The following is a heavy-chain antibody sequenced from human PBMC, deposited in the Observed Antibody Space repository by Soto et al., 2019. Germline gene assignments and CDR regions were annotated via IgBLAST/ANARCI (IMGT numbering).Heavy chain of an antibody. V-gene: IGHV3-66*01. J-gene: IGHJ4*02. D-gene: IGHD2-2*01. CDR1: DGSISNYY. Sequence: PSETLSLTCTVSDGSISNYYWSWVRQAPGKGLEWVSVIYSGGSTYYADSVKGRFTISRDNSKNTLYLQMNSLRAEDTAVYYCARDPKYQLLPYYFDYWGQGTLVTVSS. CDR2: IYSGGST. CDR3: ARDPKYQLLPYYFDY.